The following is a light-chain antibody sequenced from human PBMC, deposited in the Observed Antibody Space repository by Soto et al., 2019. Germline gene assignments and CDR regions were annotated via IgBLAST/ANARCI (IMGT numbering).Light chain of an antibody. J-gene: IGKJ1*01. CDR3: QQYGSSPGT. V-gene: IGKV3-20*01. CDR2: GAS. Sequence: EIVLTQSPGTLSLSPGERATLSCRASQSVSSSYLAWYQQKPGQAPRLLIYGASSRSTVIPDRFSGSGSGTDFTLTISRLEPEDCAVYYCQQYGSSPGTFGQGTKVVIK. CDR1: QSVSSSY.